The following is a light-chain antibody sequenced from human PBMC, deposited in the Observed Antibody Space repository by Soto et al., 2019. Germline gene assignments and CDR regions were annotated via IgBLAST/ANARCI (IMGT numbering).Light chain of an antibody. CDR3: SSYTSSRTYV. J-gene: IGLJ1*01. CDR2: EVS. CDR1: SSDVGGYKY. Sequence: QSVLTQPASVSGSPGQSITISCTGTSSDVGGYKYVSWYQQHPDKAPKLMIYEVSSRPSGVSNRFSGSKSGNTASLTISGLQAEDEADYYCSSYTSSRTYVFGTGTKVTVL. V-gene: IGLV2-14*01.